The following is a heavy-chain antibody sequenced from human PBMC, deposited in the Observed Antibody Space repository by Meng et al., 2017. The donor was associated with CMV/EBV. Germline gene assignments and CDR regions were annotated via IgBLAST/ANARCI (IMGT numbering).Heavy chain of an antibody. CDR1: GFTFSGYA. V-gene: IGHV3-30*04. Sequence: GESLKISCAASGFTFSGYALHWVRQAPGKGLEWVAVISYDGSNKYCADSVKGRFTISRDNSKNTLYLQMNSLRAEDTAVYYCARDVLRFLEYGGMDVWGQGTTVTVSS. CDR2: ISYDGSNK. CDR3: ARDVLRFLEYGGMDV. D-gene: IGHD3-3*01. J-gene: IGHJ6*02.